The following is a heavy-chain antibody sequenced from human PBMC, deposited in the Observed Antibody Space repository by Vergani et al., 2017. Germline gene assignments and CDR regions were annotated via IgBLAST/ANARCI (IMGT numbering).Heavy chain of an antibody. CDR1: GGSISSGSYY. CDR2: IYISGIT. CDR3: ARGANDYPWAFDI. D-gene: IGHD4-11*01. J-gene: IGHJ3*02. V-gene: IGHV4-61*02. Sequence: QVQLQESGPGLVKPSQTLSLTCTVSGGSISSGSYYWSWIRQPAGKGLEWIGRIYISGITNYNPSLKSRVTISVDTSKNQFSLKLSSVTAADTAVYYCARGANDYPWAFDIWGQGTMVTVSS.